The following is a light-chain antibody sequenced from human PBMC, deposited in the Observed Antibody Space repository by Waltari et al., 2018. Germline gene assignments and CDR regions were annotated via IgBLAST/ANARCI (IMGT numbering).Light chain of an antibody. CDR1: QSVRSSY. V-gene: IGKV3-20*01. CDR3: QQYGSSPPSG. J-gene: IGKJ5*01. Sequence: IELTQSPATLSLLPGERDTLACRASQSVRSSYLAWYQQKPGQAPRLLIYGASSRATGIPDRFSGSGSGTDFTLTISRLEPEDFAVYYCQQYGSSPPSGFGQGTRLEIK. CDR2: GAS.